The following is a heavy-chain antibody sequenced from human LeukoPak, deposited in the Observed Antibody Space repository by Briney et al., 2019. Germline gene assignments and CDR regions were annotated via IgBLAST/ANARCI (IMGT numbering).Heavy chain of an antibody. J-gene: IGHJ6*03. Sequence: PGRSLRLSCGASGFTFSDYSMNWVRQAPGKGLAWVASITSAGGYTYYADSVKGRLTISRDNAQNSLFLQMNSLRAEDTAVYFCATSEGFVLPNAITGNWYMDVWGRGTSVTVSS. CDR2: ITSAGGYT. CDR1: GFTFSDYS. V-gene: IGHV3-21*01. CDR3: ATSEGFVLPNAITGNWYMDV. D-gene: IGHD2-2*01.